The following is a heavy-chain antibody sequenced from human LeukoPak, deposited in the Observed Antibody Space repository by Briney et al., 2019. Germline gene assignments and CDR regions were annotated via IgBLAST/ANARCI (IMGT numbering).Heavy chain of an antibody. D-gene: IGHD3-16*01. V-gene: IGHV4-39*07. Sequence: PSETLSLTCTVSGGSISSSSYYWGWIRQPPGKGLEWIGSIYYSGSTYYNPSLKSRVTISVDTSKNQFSLRLSSVTAADTAVYYCASYTDAFDIWGQGTMVTVSS. CDR2: IYYSGST. J-gene: IGHJ3*02. CDR1: GGSISSSSYY. CDR3: ASYTDAFDI.